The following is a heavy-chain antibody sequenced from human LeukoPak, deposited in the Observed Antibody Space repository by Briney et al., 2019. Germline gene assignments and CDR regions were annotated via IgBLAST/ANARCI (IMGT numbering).Heavy chain of an antibody. CDR3: ARDFYGDYGDAFDI. V-gene: IGHV4-59*01. D-gene: IGHD4-17*01. CDR2: IYYSGST. J-gene: IGHJ3*02. CDR1: GGSISSYY. Sequence: SETLSLTCTVSGGSISSYYWSWIRQPPGKGLEWIGYIYYSGSTNYNPSLKSRVTISVDTSKNQFSLKLSSVTAADTAVYYCARDFYGDYGDAFDIWGQGTMVTVSS.